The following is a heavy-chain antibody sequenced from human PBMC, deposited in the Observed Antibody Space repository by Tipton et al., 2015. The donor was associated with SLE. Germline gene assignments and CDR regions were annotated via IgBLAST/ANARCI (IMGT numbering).Heavy chain of an antibody. D-gene: IGHD6-13*01. V-gene: IGHV3-11*04. CDR2: ISSSGSTI. Sequence: GSLRLSCAASGFTFSDYYMSWIRQAPGKGLEWVSYISSSGSTIYYADSVKGRFTISRDNAKNSLYLQMNSLRAEDTAVYYCARDPKRIAAAGHGAFDIWGQGTMVTVSS. CDR1: GFTFSDYY. CDR3: ARDPKRIAAAGHGAFDI. J-gene: IGHJ3*02.